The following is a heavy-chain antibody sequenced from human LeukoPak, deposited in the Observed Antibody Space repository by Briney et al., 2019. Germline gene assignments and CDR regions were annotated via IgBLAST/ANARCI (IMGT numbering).Heavy chain of an antibody. CDR3: ARVGYSSIYFDY. Sequence: KTSETLSLTCTVSGGSISSSSFYWGWIRQPPGKGLEWIGSIYYSGSTYYNPSLKSRVTISIDTSKNQFSLKLTSVTAADTAVYYCARVGYSSIYFDYWGQGTLVTVSS. J-gene: IGHJ4*02. V-gene: IGHV4-39*07. CDR2: IYYSGST. CDR1: GGSISSSSFY. D-gene: IGHD6-13*01.